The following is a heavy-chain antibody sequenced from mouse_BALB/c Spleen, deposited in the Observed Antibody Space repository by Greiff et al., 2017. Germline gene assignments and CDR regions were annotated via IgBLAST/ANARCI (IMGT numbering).Heavy chain of an antibody. D-gene: IGHD1-1*01. CDR3: ASYYGKGAWFAY. J-gene: IGHJ3*01. CDR1: GFNIKDTY. Sequence: VQLQQSGAELVKPGASVKLSCTASGFNIKDTYMHWVKQRPEQGLEWIGRIDPANGNTKYDPKFQGKATITADTSSTTAYLQLSSLTSEDTAVYYCASYYGKGAWFAYWGQGTLVTVSA. CDR2: IDPANGNT. V-gene: IGHV14-3*02.